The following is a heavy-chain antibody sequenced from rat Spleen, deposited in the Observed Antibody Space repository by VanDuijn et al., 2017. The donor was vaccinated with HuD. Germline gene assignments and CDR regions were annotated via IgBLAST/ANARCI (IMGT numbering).Heavy chain of an antibody. Sequence: EVQLQESGPGLVKPSQSLSLTCSVTGSSITSNYWGWIRKFPGNKMEGIGHISYSGSTSYNPSLKSRISITRDTSKNQFFLQLNSVTTEDTATYYCARYKGGRLDYWGQGVMVTVSS. J-gene: IGHJ2*01. CDR2: ISYSGST. CDR3: ARYKGGRLDY. V-gene: IGHV3-1*01. CDR1: GSSITSNY. D-gene: IGHD5-1*01.